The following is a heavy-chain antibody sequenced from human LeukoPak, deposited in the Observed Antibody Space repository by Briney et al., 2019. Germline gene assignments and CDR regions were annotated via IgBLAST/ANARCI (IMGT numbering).Heavy chain of an antibody. CDR2: IWYDGSNK. D-gene: IGHD3-3*01. CDR1: GFTFSSYG. Sequence: LTGRSLRLSCAASGFTFSSYGMHWVRQAPGKGLEWVAVIWYDGSNKYYADSVKGRFTISRDNSKNTLYLQMNSLRAEDTAVYYCARDQLTIFGQGMDVWGQGTTVTVSS. J-gene: IGHJ6*02. V-gene: IGHV3-33*01. CDR3: ARDQLTIFGQGMDV.